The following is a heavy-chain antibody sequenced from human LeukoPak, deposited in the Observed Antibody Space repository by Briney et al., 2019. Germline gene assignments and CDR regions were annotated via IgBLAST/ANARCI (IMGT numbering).Heavy chain of an antibody. CDR2: ISSSSSTI. Sequence: GRSLRLSCAASGFTFSSYSMNWVRQAPGKGLEWVSYISSSSSTIYYADSVKGRFTISRDNAKNSLYLQMDSLRAEDTAVYYCARDLKRDYVDAFDIWGQGTMVTVSS. CDR3: ARDLKRDYVDAFDI. V-gene: IGHV3-48*04. J-gene: IGHJ3*02. D-gene: IGHD4-17*01. CDR1: GFTFSSYS.